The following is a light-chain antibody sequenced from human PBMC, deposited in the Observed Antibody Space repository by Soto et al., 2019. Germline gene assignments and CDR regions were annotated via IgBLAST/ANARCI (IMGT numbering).Light chain of an antibody. CDR3: QQSYSTPART. V-gene: IGKV1-39*01. CDR2: AAS. CDR1: QSISSY. Sequence: DIQMTQSPSSLSASVGDRVTITCRASQSISSYLNWYQQKPGKAPKLLIYAASSLQSGVPSRFSGSGSGTDFTRTSSSLQPEDFATYYCQQSYSTPARTFGGGTKVEIK. J-gene: IGKJ4*01.